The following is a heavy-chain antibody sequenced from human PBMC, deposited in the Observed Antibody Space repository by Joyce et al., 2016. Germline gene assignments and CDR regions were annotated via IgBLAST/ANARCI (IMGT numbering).Heavy chain of an antibody. Sequence: LVQPGGSLRLSCVSSGFTFRKYYMGWIRQAPGKGPEWVANRKADGSEKSYVGSVEGRFTISRDNAKNSLYLQINGLRAEDTAVYYCAREYFWRYDYWGQGTLVTVSS. CDR2: RKADGSEK. CDR1: GFTFRKYY. CDR3: AREYFWRYDY. V-gene: IGHV3-7*01. D-gene: IGHD3-3*01. J-gene: IGHJ4*02.